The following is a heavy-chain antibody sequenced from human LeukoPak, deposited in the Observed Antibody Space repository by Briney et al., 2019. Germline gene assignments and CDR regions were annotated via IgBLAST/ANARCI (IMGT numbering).Heavy chain of an antibody. CDR3: ARGRRSSGSYETSYYFDY. J-gene: IGHJ4*02. CDR1: GYTFTSYD. D-gene: IGHD1-26*01. Sequence: ASVKVSCKASGYTFTSYDINWVRQATGQGLEWMGWMNPNSGNTGYAQKFQGRVTMTRNTSISTAYMELSSLRSEDTAVYYCARGRRSSGSYETSYYFDYWGQGTLVNVSS. CDR2: MNPNSGNT. V-gene: IGHV1-8*01.